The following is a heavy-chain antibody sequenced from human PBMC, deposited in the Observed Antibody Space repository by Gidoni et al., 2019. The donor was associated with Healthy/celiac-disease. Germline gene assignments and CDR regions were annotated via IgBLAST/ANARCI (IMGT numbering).Heavy chain of an antibody. J-gene: IGHJ4*02. CDR2: IWYDGSNK. V-gene: IGHV3-33*01. CDR3: AIDRWYSSSGGDFDY. D-gene: IGHD2-15*01. CDR1: TFSRSG. Sequence: TFSRSGLHWVRQAPGKGLEWVAVIWYDGSNKYYADSVKGRFTLSRDNSKNTLYLQMNSLRAEDTAVYYCAIDRWYSSSGGDFDYWGQGTLVTVSS.